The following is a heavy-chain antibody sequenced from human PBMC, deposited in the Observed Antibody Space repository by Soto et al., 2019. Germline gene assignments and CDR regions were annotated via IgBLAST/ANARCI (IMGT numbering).Heavy chain of an antibody. J-gene: IGHJ6*02. Sequence: EVQLVESGGGLVQPGGSLRLSCAASGFTFSSYSMNWVRQAPGKGLEWVSYISSSSSTIYYADSVKGRFTISRDNAKNSLYLQMNSLRDEDTAVYYCARDRRDGGYRWTVYYCYGMDVWGQGTTVTVSS. CDR2: ISSSSSTI. CDR1: GFTFSSYS. CDR3: ARDRRDGGYRWTVYYCYGMDV. V-gene: IGHV3-48*02. D-gene: IGHD2-8*02.